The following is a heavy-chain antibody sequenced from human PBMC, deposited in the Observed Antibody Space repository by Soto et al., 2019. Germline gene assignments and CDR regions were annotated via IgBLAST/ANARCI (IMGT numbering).Heavy chain of an antibody. D-gene: IGHD2-2*01. CDR1: GGTFSSYA. V-gene: IGHV1-69*13. CDR2: IIPIFGTA. J-gene: IGHJ5*02. Sequence: GASVKVSCKASGGTFSSYAISWVRQAPGQGLEWMGGIIPIFGTANYAQKFQGRVTITADESTSTAYMELSSLRSEDTAVYYCARDMGYCSSTSCYVRFSWFDPWGQGTLVTVSS. CDR3: ARDMGYCSSTSCYVRFSWFDP.